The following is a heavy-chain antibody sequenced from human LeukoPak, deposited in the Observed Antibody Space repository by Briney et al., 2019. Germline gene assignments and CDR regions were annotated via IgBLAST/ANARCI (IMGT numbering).Heavy chain of an antibody. Sequence: SDTLSLICTVSGGSLSRYYWSWIRQPPGKGLVCLGYSSYIGSINYKPSLKSRVTISVDTSKNQLYLKLSSVTAEDTAVYYCARSYYMSRGEDFDVWGKGAMVTV. J-gene: IGHJ4*02. D-gene: IGHD1-26*01. CDR2: SSYIGSI. V-gene: IGHV4-59*08. CDR3: ARSYYMSRGEDFDV. CDR1: GGSLSRYY.